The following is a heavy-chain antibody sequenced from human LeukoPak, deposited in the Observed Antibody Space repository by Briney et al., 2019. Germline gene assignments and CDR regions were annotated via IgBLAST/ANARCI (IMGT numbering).Heavy chain of an antibody. V-gene: IGHV4-4*07. CDR1: GGSFSGYY. D-gene: IGHD6-19*01. CDR3: AREGGWYLGLDY. Sequence: ASETLSLTCAVYGGSFSGYYWSWIRQPAGKGLEWIGRIYTSGNTHYNPSLKTRVTMSVDTSKNQFSLKLSSVTAADTAVYFCAREGGWYLGLDYWGQGTLVTVSS. CDR2: IYTSGNT. J-gene: IGHJ4*02.